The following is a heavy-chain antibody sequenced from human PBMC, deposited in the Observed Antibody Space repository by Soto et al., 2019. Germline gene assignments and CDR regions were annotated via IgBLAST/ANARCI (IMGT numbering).Heavy chain of an antibody. CDR1: GFTFSSYS. CDR3: ARDRDYGDY. V-gene: IGHV3-21*01. J-gene: IGHJ4*02. CDR2: ISSSSSYI. Sequence: EVQLVESGGGLVKPGGSLRLSCAASGFTFSSYSMNWVRQAPGKGLEWISSISSSSSYIYYADSVKGRFTISRDNVKNSLYLQMNSLRSEDTAVYYCARDRDYGDYWGQGTLVTVSS.